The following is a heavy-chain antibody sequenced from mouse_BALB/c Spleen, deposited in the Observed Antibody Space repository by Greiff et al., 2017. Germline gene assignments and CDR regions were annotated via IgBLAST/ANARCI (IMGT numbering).Heavy chain of an antibody. CDR2: IWGDGST. V-gene: IGHV2-6-7*01. D-gene: IGHD2-14*01. CDR1: GFSLTGYG. Sequence: VQLQQSGPGLVAPSQSLSITCTVSGFSLTGYGVNWVRQPPGKGLEWLGMIWGDGSTDYNSALKSRLSISKDNSKSQVFLKMSSLQTDDTARYYSAKSGYDGYYAMDYWGQGTSVTVSS. CDR3: AKSGYDGYYAMDY. J-gene: IGHJ4*01.